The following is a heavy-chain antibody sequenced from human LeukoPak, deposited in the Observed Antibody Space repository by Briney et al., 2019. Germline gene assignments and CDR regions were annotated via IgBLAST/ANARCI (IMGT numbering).Heavy chain of an antibody. Sequence: SETLSLTCAVYGGFFSGYYWSWIRQPPGKGLEWIGEINHSGSTNYNPSLKSRVTISVDTSKNQFSLKLSSVTAADTAVYYCASTPGYCSGGSCYSLFDYWGQGTLVTVSS. J-gene: IGHJ4*02. CDR3: ASTPGYCSGGSCYSLFDY. V-gene: IGHV4-34*01. CDR2: INHSGST. D-gene: IGHD2-15*01. CDR1: GGFFSGYY.